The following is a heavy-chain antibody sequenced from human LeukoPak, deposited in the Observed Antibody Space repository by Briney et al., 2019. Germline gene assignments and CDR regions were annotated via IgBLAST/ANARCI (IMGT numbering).Heavy chain of an antibody. D-gene: IGHD6-19*01. V-gene: IGHV3-23*01. CDR1: GFTFSNYA. CDR2: ISGSGGDT. CDR3: ARDLPPYPYSSGPLDY. Sequence: PGGSLRLSCAASGFTFSNYAMSWVRQAPGKGLEWVSAISGSGGDTYYADSVKGRFTISRDNSKNTLYLQMNSLRAEDTAVYYCARDLPPYPYSSGPLDYWGQGTLVTVSS. J-gene: IGHJ4*02.